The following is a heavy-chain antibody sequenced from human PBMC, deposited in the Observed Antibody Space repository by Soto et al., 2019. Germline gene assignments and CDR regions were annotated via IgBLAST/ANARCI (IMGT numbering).Heavy chain of an antibody. Sequence: QLQLQESGPGLVKPSETLSLTCTVSGGSISSSSDYWGWIRQPPGKGLEGIGSIYYSGSTYYHPSLKSRVTISLDPSNNQFSLKLSSVTAADSAVYYCARRAVPAAIRLLFDPWGPGTLVTVSS. CDR3: ARRAVPAAIRLLFDP. CDR1: GGSISSSSDY. CDR2: IYYSGST. D-gene: IGHD2-2*01. V-gene: IGHV4-39*01. J-gene: IGHJ5*02.